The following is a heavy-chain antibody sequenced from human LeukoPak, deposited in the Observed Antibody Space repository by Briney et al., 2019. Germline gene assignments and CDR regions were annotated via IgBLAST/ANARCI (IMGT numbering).Heavy chain of an antibody. CDR2: IYSGGTT. Sequence: PGGSLRLSCAASGFTFSSNYMSWVRQAPGKGLEWVSVIYSGGTTYYADSVKGRFTISRDNSKNTLYLQMNSLRAEDTAVYYCAKVRGYSYGQLNDAFDIWGQGTMVTVSS. D-gene: IGHD5-18*01. CDR3: AKVRGYSYGQLNDAFDI. V-gene: IGHV3-53*01. J-gene: IGHJ3*02. CDR1: GFTFSSNY.